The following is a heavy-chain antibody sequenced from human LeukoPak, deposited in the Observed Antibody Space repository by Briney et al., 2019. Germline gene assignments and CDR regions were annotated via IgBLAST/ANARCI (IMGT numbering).Heavy chain of an antibody. CDR3: AREYLYYDYVWGSYRYIWADY. J-gene: IGHJ4*02. Sequence: SETLSLTCAVYGGSFSGYYWSWIRQPPGKGLEWIGEINHSGSTNYNPSLKSRVTISVDTSKNQFSLKLSSVTAADTAVYYCAREYLYYDYVWGSYRYIWADYWGQGTLVTVSS. D-gene: IGHD3-16*02. CDR1: GGSFSGYY. CDR2: INHSGST. V-gene: IGHV4-34*01.